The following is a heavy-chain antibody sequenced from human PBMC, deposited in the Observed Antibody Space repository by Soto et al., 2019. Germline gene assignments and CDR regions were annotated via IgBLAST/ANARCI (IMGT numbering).Heavy chain of an antibody. Sequence: KISCKASGYTFTSYNVNWVRQATGQGLEWMGWMNPNTGKTGYAQKFQGRVTMTRDTSITTAYMELSSLRSDDTAVYFCARSSIAAPYYYSGMDDWG. J-gene: IGHJ6*02. CDR3: ARSSIAAPYYYSGMDD. D-gene: IGHD6-25*01. V-gene: IGHV1-8*01. CDR1: GYTFTSYN. CDR2: MNPNTGKT.